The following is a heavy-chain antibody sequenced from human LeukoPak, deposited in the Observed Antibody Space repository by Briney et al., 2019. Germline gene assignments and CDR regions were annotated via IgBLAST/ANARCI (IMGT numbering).Heavy chain of an antibody. J-gene: IGHJ6*04. V-gene: IGHV4-38-2*01. CDR1: GYSISSGYY. Sequence: PSQTLSLTCAVSGYSISSGYYWGWIRQPPGKGLEWIGTIYHSGRTYYNPSLKSRVTISVDTSKNQFSLKLSSVTAADTAVYYCTQGMDVWGKGTTVTVSS. CDR3: TQGMDV. CDR2: IYHSGRT.